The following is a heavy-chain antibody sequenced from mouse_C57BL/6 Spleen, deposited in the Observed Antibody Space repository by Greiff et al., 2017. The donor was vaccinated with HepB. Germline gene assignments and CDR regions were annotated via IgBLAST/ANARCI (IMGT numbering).Heavy chain of an antibody. V-gene: IGHV1-82*01. CDR2: IYPGDGDT. D-gene: IGHD1-1*01. Sequence: QVQLKESGPELVKPGASVKISCKASGYAFSSSWMNWVKQRPGKGLEWIGRIYPGDGDTNYNGKFKGKATLTADKSSSTAYMQLSSLTSEDSAVYFCARGYGSSYHAMDYWGQGTSVTVSS. J-gene: IGHJ4*01. CDR3: ARGYGSSYHAMDY. CDR1: GYAFSSSW.